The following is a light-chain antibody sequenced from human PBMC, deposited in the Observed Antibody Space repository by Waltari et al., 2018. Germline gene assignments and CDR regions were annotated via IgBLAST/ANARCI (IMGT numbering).Light chain of an antibody. Sequence: ANRITQPPSTPTAPSGDRVTITSRASQGIISYLYWYQQKPGKSPKRLIYAASTLQSWVPSRFSGSGAETDFNRTSSCLQSEDFATYYCKQYYSYPLAFGGWTKVEIK. V-gene: IGKV1-8*01. CDR1: QGIISY. J-gene: IGKJ4*01. CDR2: AAS. CDR3: KQYYSYPLA.